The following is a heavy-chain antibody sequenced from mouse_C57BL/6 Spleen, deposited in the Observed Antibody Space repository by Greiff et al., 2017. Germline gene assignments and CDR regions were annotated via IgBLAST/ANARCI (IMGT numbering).Heavy chain of an antibody. D-gene: IGHD2-5*01. CDR3: ARGDYSNYIAY. J-gene: IGHJ3*01. CDR1: GYTFTSYW. V-gene: IGHV1-69*01. Sequence: VQLQQPGAELVMPGASVKLSCKASGYTFTSYWMHWVKQRPGQGLEWIGEIDPSDSYTNYNQKFKGKSTLTVDKSSSTAYMQLSSLTSEDSAVYYCARGDYSNYIAYWCQGTLVTVSA. CDR2: IDPSDSYT.